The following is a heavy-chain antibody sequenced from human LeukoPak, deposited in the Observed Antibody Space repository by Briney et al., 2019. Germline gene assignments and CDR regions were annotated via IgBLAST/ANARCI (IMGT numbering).Heavy chain of an antibody. D-gene: IGHD4-17*01. CDR1: GFTVSSNY. CDR3: ASTYGDYYYYYMDV. J-gene: IGHJ6*03. V-gene: IGHV3-66*01. CDR2: IYSGGST. Sequence: GGSLRLSCAASGFTVSSNYMSWVRQAPGKGLEWVSVIYSGGSTYYADSVKGRFTMSRDNSKNTLYLQMNSLRAEDTAVYYCASTYGDYYYYYMDVWGKGTTVTVSS.